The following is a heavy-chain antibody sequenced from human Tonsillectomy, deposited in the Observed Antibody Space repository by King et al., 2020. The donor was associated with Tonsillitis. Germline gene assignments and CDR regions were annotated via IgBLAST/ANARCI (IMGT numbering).Heavy chain of an antibody. CDR1: GGSISSYY. CDR3: ATYGLDY. D-gene: IGHD3-10*01. J-gene: IGHJ4*02. CDR2: IYDSGST. V-gene: IGHV4-59*01. Sequence: VQLQESGPGLVKPSETLSLTCTVSGGSISSYYWSWIRQPPGEGLELVGYIYDSGSTNHNPSPQSRVAISVDTSKTQFSLKLSSVTAADTAVYYCATYGLDYWGQGTLVTVSS.